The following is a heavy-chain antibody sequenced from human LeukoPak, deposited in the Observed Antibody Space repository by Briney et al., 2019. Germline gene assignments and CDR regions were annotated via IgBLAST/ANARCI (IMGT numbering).Heavy chain of an antibody. J-gene: IGHJ4*02. Sequence: GGSLRLSCAASAFTFRSYGMHWVRQAPGKGLEWVAFIRYHGSDKYYADSVKGRFTISRDNAKNSLYLQMNSLRAEDTAVYYCARDHRWYSSNWYLIDYWGQGTLVTVSS. CDR3: ARDHRWYSSNWYLIDY. D-gene: IGHD6-13*01. CDR1: AFTFRSYG. CDR2: IRYHGSDK. V-gene: IGHV3-30*02.